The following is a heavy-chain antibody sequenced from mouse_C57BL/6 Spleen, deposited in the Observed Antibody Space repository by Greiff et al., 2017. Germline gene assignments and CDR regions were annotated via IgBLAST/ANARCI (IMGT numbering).Heavy chain of an antibody. V-gene: IGHV1-69*01. D-gene: IGHD2-4*01. J-gene: IGHJ1*03. CDR2: IDPSDSYT. Sequence: QVQLQQPGAELVMPGASVKLSCKASGYTFTSYWMHWVKQRPGQGLEWIGEIDPSDSYTNYNQKFKGKSTLTVDKSSSTAYMQLSSLTSEDSAVYYCARSEGSGYDYDGGYFEVWGTGTTVTVSS. CDR1: GYTFTSYW. CDR3: ARSEGSGYDYDGGYFEV.